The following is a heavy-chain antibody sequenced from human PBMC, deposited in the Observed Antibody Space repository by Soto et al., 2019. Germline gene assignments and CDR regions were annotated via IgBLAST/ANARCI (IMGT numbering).Heavy chain of an antibody. J-gene: IGHJ5*02. CDR3: ASHDPGARFDP. V-gene: IGHV1-2*02. CDR1: RYIFTAYF. CDR2: INPNNGAT. Sequence: QVQLVQSGAEVKNPGASVKVSCKAPRYIFTAYFMHCVRQAPGQGLEWMGWINPNNGATHYGLSFQGRVTMTRDTSISTAYMELSSLRSDDTAVYYCASHDPGARFDPWGQGTLVIVSS. D-gene: IGHD1-1*01.